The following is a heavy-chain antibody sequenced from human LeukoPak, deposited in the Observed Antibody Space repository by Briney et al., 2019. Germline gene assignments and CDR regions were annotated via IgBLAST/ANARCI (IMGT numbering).Heavy chain of an antibody. D-gene: IGHD3-3*01. J-gene: IGHJ4*02. Sequence: GGSLRLSCAASGFTFSSYSMNWVRQAPGKGLEWVSSISSSSSYIYYADSVKGRFTISRDNAKNSLYLQMNSLRAEDTAVYYCARCYSYYDFWSGYTLDYWGQGTLVTVSS. CDR1: GFTFSSYS. V-gene: IGHV3-21*01. CDR3: ARCYSYYDFWSGYTLDY. CDR2: ISSSSSYI.